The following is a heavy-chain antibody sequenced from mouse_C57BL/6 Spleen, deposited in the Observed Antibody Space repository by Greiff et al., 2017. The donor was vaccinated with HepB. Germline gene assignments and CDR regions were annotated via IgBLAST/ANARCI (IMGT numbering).Heavy chain of an antibody. V-gene: IGHV2-2*01. CDR3: ASFITDYFDY. Sequence: QVQLKESGPGLVQPSQSLSITCTVSGFSLTSYGVHWVRQSPGKGLEWLGVIWSGGSTDYNAAFISRLSISKYNSKSQVFFKMNSLQADDTAIYYCASFITDYFDYWGQGTTLTVSS. J-gene: IGHJ2*01. CDR1: GFSLTSYG. CDR2: IWSGGST. D-gene: IGHD1-1*01.